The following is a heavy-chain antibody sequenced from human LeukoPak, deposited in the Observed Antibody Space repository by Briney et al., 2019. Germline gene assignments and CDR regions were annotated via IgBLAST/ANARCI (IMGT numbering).Heavy chain of an antibody. J-gene: IGHJ3*02. CDR1: GFTFSSYW. CDR3: ARRDSGYDNRAFDI. CDR2: INSDGSST. V-gene: IGHV3-74*03. Sequence: GGSLRLSCAASGFTFSSYWMHWVRQAPGKGLVWVSRINSDGSSTTYADSVKGRFTISRANANNTLYLQIHSLRAEDTAVYYCARRDSGYDNRAFDIWGQGTMVIVSS. D-gene: IGHD5-12*01.